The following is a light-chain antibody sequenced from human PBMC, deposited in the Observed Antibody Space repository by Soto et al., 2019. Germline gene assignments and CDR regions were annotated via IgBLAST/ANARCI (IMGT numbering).Light chain of an antibody. CDR2: DAS. CDR3: QQYHNWPIT. V-gene: IGKV3-15*01. J-gene: IGKJ5*01. CDR1: QSVSSN. Sequence: EIVMTQSPATLSVSPGERATLSCRASQSVSSNLAWHQQKPGQAPRILMYDASTRATGISARFSGSGSGTEFTLTISSLHSEDFAVYYCQQYHNWPITFGQGTRLEIK.